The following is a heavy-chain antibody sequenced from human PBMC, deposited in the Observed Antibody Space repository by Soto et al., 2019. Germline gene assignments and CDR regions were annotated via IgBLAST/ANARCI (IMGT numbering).Heavy chain of an antibody. D-gene: IGHD6-6*01. V-gene: IGHV4-59*01. CDR1: GGSMSGYY. CDR2: VYYTGST. Sequence: HVQLQESGPGLVKPSETLSLTCSVSGGSMSGYYWSWVRLAPGKGLEWIGYVYYTGSTNYNPSLQSRVSISVDTSNNHFSLSLSLVTAADTAVYFCAMSIAVPSGHIDHWGQGIRVTISS. CDR3: AMSIAVPSGHIDH. J-gene: IGHJ4*02.